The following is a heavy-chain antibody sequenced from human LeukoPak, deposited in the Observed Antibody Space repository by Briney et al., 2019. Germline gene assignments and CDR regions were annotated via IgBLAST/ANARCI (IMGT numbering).Heavy chain of an antibody. D-gene: IGHD3-3*01. V-gene: IGHV4-38-2*02. CDR2: ISHRGST. Sequence: SETLSLTCTVSGYSISNGYYWGWIRQPPGKGLEWVGSISHRGSTYYNPSLRSRITISLDRSKQKFSLKLTSATAADTAVYFCARGAEYYAIWRGYAGYSDYWGQGTLVTVSS. J-gene: IGHJ4*02. CDR1: GYSISNGYY. CDR3: ARGAEYYAIWRGYAGYSDY.